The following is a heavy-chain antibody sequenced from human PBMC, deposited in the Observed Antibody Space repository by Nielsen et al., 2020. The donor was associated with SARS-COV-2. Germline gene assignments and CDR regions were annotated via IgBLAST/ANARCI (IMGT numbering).Heavy chain of an antibody. J-gene: IGHJ4*02. CDR3: ARDARGYYGFDFVFDY. Sequence: GESLKISCAASGLIFSSSWMVWVRQAPGKGLEWVAAILDDGSNAYFGHSVKGRFTVSRDNSKNTLYLQMTDLRTEDTAVYFCARDARGYYGFDFVFDYWGQGSLVTVSA. V-gene: IGHV3-30-3*01. CDR1: GLIFSSSW. D-gene: IGHD5-12*01. CDR2: ILDDGSNA.